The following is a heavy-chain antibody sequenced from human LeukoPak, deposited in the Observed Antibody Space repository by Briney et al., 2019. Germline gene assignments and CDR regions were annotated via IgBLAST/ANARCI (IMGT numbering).Heavy chain of an antibody. Sequence: SQTLSLTCTVPGGSISSGGYYWSWIRQHPGKGLEWIGYIYYSGSTYYNPSLKSRVTISVDTSKNQFSLKLSSVTAADTAGYYCARDYDYVSVGSRPSDAFDIWGQGTLVTVSS. CDR2: IYYSGST. J-gene: IGHJ4*02. CDR3: ARDYDYVSVGSRPSDAFDI. V-gene: IGHV4-31*03. CDR1: GGSISSGGYY. D-gene: IGHD3-16*01.